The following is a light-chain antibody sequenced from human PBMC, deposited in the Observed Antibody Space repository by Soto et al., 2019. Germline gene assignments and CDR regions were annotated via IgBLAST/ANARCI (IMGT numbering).Light chain of an antibody. CDR2: GAS. V-gene: IGKV3-15*01. CDR3: QQYNNWPPGTT. Sequence: EIVLTQSPGTLSLSPVARATFSCRSSQSVSSNLAWYQQKPGQAPRLLIYGASTRATGIPARFSGSGSGTEFTLTISSLQSEDFAVYYCQQYNNWPPGTTFGQGTKVDIK. J-gene: IGKJ1*01. CDR1: QSVSSN.